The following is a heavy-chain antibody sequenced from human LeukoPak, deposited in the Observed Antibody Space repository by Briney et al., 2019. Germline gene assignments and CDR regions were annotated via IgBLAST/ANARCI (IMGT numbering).Heavy chain of an antibody. CDR3: ARDRGSCSGGSCYSEYYYGMDV. CDR2: IYYSGST. CDR1: GGSISSYH. Sequence: PSETLSLTCTVSGGSISSYHWSWIRQPPGKGLEWIGYIYYSGSTNYNPSLKSRVTISVDTSKNQFSLKLSSVTAADTAVYYCARDRGSCSGGSCYSEYYYGMDVWGQGTTVTVSS. V-gene: IGHV4-59*01. J-gene: IGHJ6*02. D-gene: IGHD2-15*01.